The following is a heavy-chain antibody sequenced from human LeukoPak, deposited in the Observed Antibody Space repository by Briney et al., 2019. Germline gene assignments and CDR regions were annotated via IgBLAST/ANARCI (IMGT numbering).Heavy chain of an antibody. D-gene: IGHD5-18*01. Sequence: SETLSLTCTVSSGSISIYSWSWIRQPPGKGLEWIGYIYSTGNTNYNPSLKSRVTISVDTSKNQFSLKVSSVTAADTAVYYCARTTEGGYTYDYFYYYYMDVWGKGTTVTISS. CDR3: ARTTEGGYTYDYFYYYYMDV. CDR2: IYSTGNT. J-gene: IGHJ6*03. CDR1: SGSISIYS. V-gene: IGHV4-59*01.